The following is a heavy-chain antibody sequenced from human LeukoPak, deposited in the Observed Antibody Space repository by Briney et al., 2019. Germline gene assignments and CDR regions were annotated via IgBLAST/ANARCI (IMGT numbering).Heavy chain of an antibody. J-gene: IGHJ5*02. Sequence: SETLSLTCTVSGGSISSSSYYWGWIRQPPGKGLEWIGSIYYSGSTYYNPSLKSRVTISVDTSKNQFSLKLSSVTAADTAVYYCARHLPVGATVDPWGQGTLVTVSS. V-gene: IGHV4-39*07. CDR1: GGSISSSSYY. D-gene: IGHD1-26*01. CDR2: IYYSGST. CDR3: ARHLPVGATVDP.